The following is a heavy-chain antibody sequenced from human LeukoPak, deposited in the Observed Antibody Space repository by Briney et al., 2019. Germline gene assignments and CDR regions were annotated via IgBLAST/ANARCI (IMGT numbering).Heavy chain of an antibody. CDR1: GFTFSSYA. J-gene: IGHJ4*02. D-gene: IGHD2-15*01. Sequence: GGSLRLSCAASGFTFSSYAMSWVRQAPGKGLEWVSAISGSGGSTYYADPVKGRFTISRDNSKNTLYLQMNSLRAEDTAVYYCAKGHGYCSGGSCYSDYWGQGTLVTVSS. CDR2: ISGSGGST. V-gene: IGHV3-23*01. CDR3: AKGHGYCSGGSCYSDY.